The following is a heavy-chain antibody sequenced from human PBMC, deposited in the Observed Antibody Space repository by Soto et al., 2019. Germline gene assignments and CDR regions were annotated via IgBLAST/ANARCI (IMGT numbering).Heavy chain of an antibody. CDR1: GGSFSGYY. J-gene: IGHJ6*02. D-gene: IGHD1-26*01. CDR2: INHSGST. V-gene: IGHV4-34*01. Sequence: PSETLSLTCAVYGGSFSGYYWTWIRQPPGTGLEWIGEINHSGSTNYNPSLKSRVTISVDTSKNQFSLKLSSVTAADTAVYYCARESPSGSYYPYYYGMDVWGQGTTVTVSS. CDR3: ARESPSGSYYPYYYGMDV.